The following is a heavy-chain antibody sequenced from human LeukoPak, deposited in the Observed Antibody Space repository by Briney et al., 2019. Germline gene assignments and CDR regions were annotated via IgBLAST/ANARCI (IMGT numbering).Heavy chain of an antibody. V-gene: IGHV4-4*07. CDR3: ARKAAARRYFDY. J-gene: IGHJ4*02. CDR2: IYTSGST. CDR1: GGSISSYY. D-gene: IGHD2-15*01. Sequence: TSETLSLTCSVSGGSISSYYWSWIRQPAGKGLEWIGRIYTSGSTNYNPSLKSRVTISLDTSKNLFSLKLTSVTAADTAVYYCARKAAARRYFDYWGQGTLVTVSS.